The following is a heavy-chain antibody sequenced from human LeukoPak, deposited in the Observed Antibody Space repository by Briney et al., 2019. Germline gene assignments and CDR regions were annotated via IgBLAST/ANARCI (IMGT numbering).Heavy chain of an antibody. D-gene: IGHD3-3*01. CDR3: ARVAGTYYDFWSGYDFDY. CDR2: ISAYNGNT. Sequence: ASVRVSCKASGYTFTSYGISWVRQAPGQGLEWMGWISAYNGNTNYARKLQGRVTMTTDTSTSTAYMELRSLRSDDTAVYYCARVAGTYYDFWSGYDFDYWGQGTLVTVSS. V-gene: IGHV1-18*01. CDR1: GYTFTSYG. J-gene: IGHJ4*02.